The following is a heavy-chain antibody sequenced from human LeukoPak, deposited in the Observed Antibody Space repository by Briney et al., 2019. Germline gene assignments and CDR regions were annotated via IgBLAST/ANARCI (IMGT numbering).Heavy chain of an antibody. V-gene: IGHV4-38-2*02. D-gene: IGHD6-13*01. CDR2: IYHSGST. CDR1: GYSISSGYY. CDR3: ARDASPAAGSDY. J-gene: IGHJ4*02. Sequence: SETLSLTCTVSGYSISSGYYWGWIRQPPGKGLEWIGYIYHSGSTYYNPSLKSRVTISVDRSKNQFSLKLSSVTAADTAVYYCARDASPAAGSDYWGQGTLVTVSS.